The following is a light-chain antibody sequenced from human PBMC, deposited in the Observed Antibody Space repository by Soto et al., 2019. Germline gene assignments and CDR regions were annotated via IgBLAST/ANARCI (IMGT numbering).Light chain of an antibody. CDR3: QQRRSWPST. CDR2: DVS. J-gene: IGKJ2*01. CDR1: QSVNRD. V-gene: IGKV3-11*01. Sequence: EIVLTQSPATLPLSPGERATLSCRASQSVNRDLAWYQQKPGQAPRLLIYDVSNRATGIPARFSGSGSGTDLTLTISSLEPEDFAVYYCQQRRSWPSTFGQGTKLEIK.